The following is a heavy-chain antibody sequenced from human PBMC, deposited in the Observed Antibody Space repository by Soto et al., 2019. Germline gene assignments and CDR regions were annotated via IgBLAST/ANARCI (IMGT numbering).Heavy chain of an antibody. Sequence: QLQLQVSGSGLVKPSQTLSLTCAVSGGSISSGGYSWSWIRQPPGKGLEWIGYIYHSGSTYYNPSLKSRVTILVDRSKNQFSLKLSSVTAADTAVYYCARGEVVALGYWGQGTLVTVSS. D-gene: IGHD2-15*01. V-gene: IGHV4-30-2*01. CDR3: ARGEVVALGY. CDR2: IYHSGST. J-gene: IGHJ4*02. CDR1: GGSISSGGYS.